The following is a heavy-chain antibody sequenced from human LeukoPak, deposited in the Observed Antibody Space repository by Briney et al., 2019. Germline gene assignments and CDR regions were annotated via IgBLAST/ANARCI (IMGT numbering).Heavy chain of an antibody. CDR3: VRDNAAADGALDY. CDR1: GFTFSSHG. CDR2: IWYDGSHR. Sequence: GGSLRLSCVASGFTFSSHGMHWVRQAPGKGLEWVAVIWYDGSHRYYPDSVKGRFTISRDNSKNTLFLQMDSLRVDDTAVYYCVRDNAAADGALDYWGQGSLVTVPS. J-gene: IGHJ4*02. D-gene: IGHD5-24*01. V-gene: IGHV3-33*01.